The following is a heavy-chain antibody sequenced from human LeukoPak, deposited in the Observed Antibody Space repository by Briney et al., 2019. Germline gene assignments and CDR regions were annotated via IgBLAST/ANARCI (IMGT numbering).Heavy chain of an antibody. CDR3: ATYDSDTGGIDP. Sequence: PSDTLSLTCSASGGSITRTTYHWGWIRQPPGKGLEWIGSMHYTGSGNYNPFLKSRVTILLDMSKRQFSLKLRSVTAADTAVYYCATYDSDTGGIDPWGPGTLVSVSS. V-gene: IGHV4-39*07. D-gene: IGHD3-10*01. J-gene: IGHJ5*02. CDR1: GGSITRTTYH. CDR2: MHYTGSG.